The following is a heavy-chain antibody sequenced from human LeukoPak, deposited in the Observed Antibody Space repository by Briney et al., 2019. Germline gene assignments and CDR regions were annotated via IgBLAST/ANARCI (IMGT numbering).Heavy chain of an antibody. CDR1: GGSFSGYY. Sequence: SETLSLTWAVYGGSFSGYYWSWIRQPPGKGLEWIGEINHSGSTNYNPSLKSRVTISVDTSKNQFSLKLSSVTAADTAVYYCARFISWFGGTTRSRWFDPWGQGTLVTVSS. V-gene: IGHV4-34*01. J-gene: IGHJ5*02. CDR3: ARFISWFGGTTRSRWFDP. CDR2: INHSGST. D-gene: IGHD3-10*01.